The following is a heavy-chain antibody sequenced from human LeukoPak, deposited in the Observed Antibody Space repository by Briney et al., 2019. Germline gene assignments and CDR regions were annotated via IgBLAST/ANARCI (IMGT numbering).Heavy chain of an antibody. CDR3: ASTCGHSYGWGAFDI. D-gene: IGHD5-18*01. CDR2: IHSTGST. J-gene: IGHJ3*02. Sequence: SETLSLTCTVSGGPISAYYWSWFRQPPGEGLEWIGYIHSTGSTDYNASLRSRVTISVDTSKTQFSLKLTSVTAADTAVYYCASTCGHSYGWGAFDIWGQGTMVTVSS. V-gene: IGHV4-4*09. CDR1: GGPISAYY.